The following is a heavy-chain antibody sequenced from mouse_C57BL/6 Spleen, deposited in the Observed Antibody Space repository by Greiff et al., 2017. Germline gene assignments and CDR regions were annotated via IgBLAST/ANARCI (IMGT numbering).Heavy chain of an antibody. CDR3: AREGPGRYFDY. Sequence: QVHVKQPGAELVRPGTSVKLSCKASGYTFTSYWMHWVKQRPGQGLEWIGVIDPSDSYTNYNQKFKGKATLTVDTSSSTAYMQLSSLTSEDSAVYYCAREGPGRYFDYWGQGTTLTVSS. V-gene: IGHV1-59*01. CDR1: GYTFTSYW. CDR2: IDPSDSYT. J-gene: IGHJ2*01.